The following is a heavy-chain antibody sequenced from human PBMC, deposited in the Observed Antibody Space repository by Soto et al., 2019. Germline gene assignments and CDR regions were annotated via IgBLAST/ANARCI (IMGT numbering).Heavy chain of an antibody. V-gene: IGHV2-5*01. CDR3: SHRPSSRAPITSFGMVKARNWFDP. Sequence: QITLKESGPTLVKPTQTLTLTCTFSGFSLSTNGVGVGWIRQPPGKALEWLALIYWNDDKRYSPSLKSRLTITKDTSKHQLVLTTTKRDPVDTATYAGSHRPSSRAPITSFGMVKARNWFDPWGQGTLVTVSS. CDR1: GFSLSTNGVG. CDR2: IYWNDDK. J-gene: IGHJ5*02. D-gene: IGHD3-3*01.